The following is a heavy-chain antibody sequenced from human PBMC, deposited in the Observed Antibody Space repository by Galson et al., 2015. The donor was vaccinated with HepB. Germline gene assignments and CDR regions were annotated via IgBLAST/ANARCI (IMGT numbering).Heavy chain of an antibody. CDR2: TYYRSKWYN. Sequence: CAISGDSVSSNSAAWNWIRQSPSRGLEWLGRTYYRSKWYNDYAVSVKSRITINPDTSKNQFSLQLNSVTPEDTAVYYCARALHRYCSSTSCYAYYFDYWGQGTLVTVSS. CDR3: ARALHRYCSSTSCYAYYFDY. J-gene: IGHJ4*02. CDR1: GDSVSSNSAA. D-gene: IGHD2-2*01. V-gene: IGHV6-1*01.